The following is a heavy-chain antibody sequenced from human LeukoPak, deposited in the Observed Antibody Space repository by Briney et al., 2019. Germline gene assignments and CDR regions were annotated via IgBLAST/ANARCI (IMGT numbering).Heavy chain of an antibody. Sequence: GESLKISCKGSGYKFTNYWIAWVRQMPGQGLEWLGIIYPRDSDTRYSPSFQGQVTISADKSISTAYLQWSSLKASDTAMYYCARRFLYSYGFDAFDIWGQGTMVTVSS. CDR1: GYKFTNYW. CDR3: ARRFLYSYGFDAFDI. J-gene: IGHJ3*02. V-gene: IGHV5-51*01. CDR2: IYPRDSDT. D-gene: IGHD5-18*01.